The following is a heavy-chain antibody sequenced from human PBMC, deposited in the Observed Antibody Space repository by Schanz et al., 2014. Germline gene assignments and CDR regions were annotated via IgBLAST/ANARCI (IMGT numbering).Heavy chain of an antibody. Sequence: QVQLQESGPGLVKPSQTLSLTCAVSGGSISSGAYSWNWIRQPPGKGLEWIGYIYYSGSTNYNPSLESRVTMSVDTSKNQFSLKLSSVTAADTAVYYCAREWSSFDYWGQGTLVTVSS. CDR2: IYYSGST. J-gene: IGHJ4*02. CDR3: AREWSSFDY. D-gene: IGHD2-8*01. CDR1: GGSISSGAYS. V-gene: IGHV4-61*08.